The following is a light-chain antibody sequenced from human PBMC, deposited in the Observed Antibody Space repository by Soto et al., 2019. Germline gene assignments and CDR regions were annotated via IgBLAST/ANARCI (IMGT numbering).Light chain of an antibody. CDR1: SSNIRGNF. J-gene: IGLJ3*02. CDR2: RNN. V-gene: IGLV1-47*01. Sequence: QSVLTQPPSASGTPGQRVTISCLGSSSNIRGNFVYWYRHLPGTAPKLLIYRNNRRPSGVPDRFSGSKSGTSASLAISGLRSEDEAEYYCASWDNSLSGSWVFGGGTKLTVL. CDR3: ASWDNSLSGSWV.